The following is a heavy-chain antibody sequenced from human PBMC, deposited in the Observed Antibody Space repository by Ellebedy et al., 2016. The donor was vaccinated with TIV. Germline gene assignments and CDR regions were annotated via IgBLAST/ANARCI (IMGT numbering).Heavy chain of an antibody. V-gene: IGHV4-59*01. J-gene: IGHJ4*02. CDR2: IYYSEST. Sequence: MPSETLSLTCTVSGASIGSYYWTWIRQPPGKGLEWIGYIYYSESTDYKPSLKSRVTISLDTSTNQLSLELRSVTAADTAVYYCARLLRGTYYGGFDYWGQGTPVTVSS. CDR1: GASIGSYY. D-gene: IGHD1-26*01. CDR3: ARLLRGTYYGGFDY.